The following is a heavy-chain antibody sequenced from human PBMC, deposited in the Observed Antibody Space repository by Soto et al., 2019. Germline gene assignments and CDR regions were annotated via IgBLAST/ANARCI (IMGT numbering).Heavy chain of an antibody. Sequence: PGGSLRLSCAASGFTFSSYSMNWVRQAPGKGLEWVSSISSSSSYIYYADSVKGRFTISRDNAKNSLYLQMNSLRAEDTAVYYCARTSHVQADRITIFGVVTHDAFDIWGQGTMVTVSS. V-gene: IGHV3-21*01. CDR3: ARTSHVQADRITIFGVVTHDAFDI. D-gene: IGHD3-3*01. J-gene: IGHJ3*02. CDR2: ISSSSSYI. CDR1: GFTFSSYS.